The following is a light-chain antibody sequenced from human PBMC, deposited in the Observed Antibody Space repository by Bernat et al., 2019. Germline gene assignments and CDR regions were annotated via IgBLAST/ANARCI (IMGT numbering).Light chain of an antibody. V-gene: IGKV3-15*01. CDR1: QSVRTS. CDR3: QKYNKWPWT. CDR2: DAS. Sequence: EIVMTQSPATLSVSPGDTATLSCRASQSVRTSLAWYQQIPGQAPRLLTHDASTRATGIPARFSGSGSGTEFTLTISSLQSEDFAVYYCQKYNKWPWTFGKGTKVESK. J-gene: IGKJ1*01.